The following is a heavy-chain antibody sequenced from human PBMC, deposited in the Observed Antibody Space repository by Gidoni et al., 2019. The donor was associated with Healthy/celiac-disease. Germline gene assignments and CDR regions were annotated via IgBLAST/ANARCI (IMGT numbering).Heavy chain of an antibody. V-gene: IGHV3-23*01. CDR3: ALTGGWELQVSDDY. Sequence: EVQLLESGGGLVQPGGSLRLSCAASGFTFSSYAMSWVRQAPGKGLEWVSAISGSGGSTYYADSVKGRFTISRDNSKNTLYLQMNSLRAEDTAVYYCALTGGWELQVSDDYWGQGTLVTVSS. CDR2: ISGSGGST. CDR1: GFTFSSYA. D-gene: IGHD1-26*01. J-gene: IGHJ4*02.